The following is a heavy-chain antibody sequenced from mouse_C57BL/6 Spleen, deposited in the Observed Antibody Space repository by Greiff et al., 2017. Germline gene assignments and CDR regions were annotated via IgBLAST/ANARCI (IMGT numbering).Heavy chain of an antibody. CDR1: GYTFTSYW. Sequence: QVQLQQPGAELVKPGASVKLSCKASGYTFTSYWMQWVKQRPGQGLEWIGEIDPSDSYTNYNQKFKGKATLTVDTSSSTAYMQLSSLTSEDSAVYYCAWGGDGLLAYWGQGTLVTVSA. V-gene: IGHV1-50*01. CDR2: IDPSDSYT. D-gene: IGHD2-3*01. J-gene: IGHJ3*01. CDR3: AWGGDGLLAY.